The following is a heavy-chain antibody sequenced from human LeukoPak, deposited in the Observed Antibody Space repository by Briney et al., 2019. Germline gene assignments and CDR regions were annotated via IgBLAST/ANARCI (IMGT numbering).Heavy chain of an antibody. V-gene: IGHV3-30*04. CDR3: ARDGNRGAPTVLEWLLYFDY. CDR2: ISYDGSNK. Sequence: PGGSLRLSCAASGFTFSSYAMHWVRQAPGKGLEWVAVISYDGSNKYYADSVKGRFTISRDNSKNTLYPQMNSLRAEDTAVYYCARDGNRGAPTVLEWLLYFDYWGQGTLVTVSS. D-gene: IGHD3-3*01. CDR1: GFTFSSYA. J-gene: IGHJ4*02.